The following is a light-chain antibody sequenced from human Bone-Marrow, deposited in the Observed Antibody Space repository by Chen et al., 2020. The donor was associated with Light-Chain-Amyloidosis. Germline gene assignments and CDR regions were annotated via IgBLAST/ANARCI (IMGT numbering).Light chain of an antibody. V-gene: IGLV1-40*01. CDR2: GNN. Sequence: QPVLMHPPSVSGAPGQRVTISCTGSSTNIGAGYDVNLYQQLPGAAPRLFTFGNNTRPSGFPQRFFPLKSGPSASLAITGLQAEDEADYYCQSYDSGLSGWLFGGGTKLTVL. CDR1: STNIGAGYD. CDR3: QSYDSGLSGWL. J-gene: IGLJ3*02.